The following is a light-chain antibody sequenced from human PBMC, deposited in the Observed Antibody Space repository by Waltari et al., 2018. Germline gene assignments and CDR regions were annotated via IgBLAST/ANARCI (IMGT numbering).Light chain of an antibody. CDR1: QSISRA. CDR3: QHYVRLPAT. J-gene: IGKJ2*01. Sequence: EILLTQSPGTLSLSPGERVTLSCRASQSISRALAWYQQKPGQAPRLLIFDTSKRATGIPDRFSGSGSGTDFSLTISRLEPEDFAVYYCQHYVRLPATFGQGTKVEIK. V-gene: IGKV3-20*01. CDR2: DTS.